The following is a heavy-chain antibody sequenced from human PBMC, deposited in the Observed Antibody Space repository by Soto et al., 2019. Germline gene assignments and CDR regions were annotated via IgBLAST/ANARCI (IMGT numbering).Heavy chain of an antibody. D-gene: IGHD2-2*02. CDR1: GFTFSSYW. CDR2: IKQDGREK. Sequence: EVQLVESGGGLVQPGGSLRLSCAASGFTFSSYWMSWVRQAPGKGLEWVANIKQDGREKYYVDSVKGRFTISRDNAKKSLYLQMNSLRAEDTAVYYCGRAEGGVVVPAAIGWGWGQGTLVTVSS. V-gene: IGHV3-7*03. J-gene: IGHJ4*02. CDR3: GRAEGGVVVPAAIGWG.